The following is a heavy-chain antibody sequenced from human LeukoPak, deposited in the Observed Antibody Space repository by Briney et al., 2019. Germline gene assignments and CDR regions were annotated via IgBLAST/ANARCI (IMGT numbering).Heavy chain of an antibody. V-gene: IGHV5-51*01. CDR1: GYSFTSYW. CDR2: IYPGDSDT. D-gene: IGHD3-22*01. Sequence: GESLKISCKGSGYSFTSYWIGWVRQMPGKGLEWMGIIYPGDSDTRYSPSFQGQVTISADKSISTAYLQWSSLKASDTAMYYCARHPDYYDSSGYFDYWGQGTLVTVSS. CDR3: ARHPDYYDSSGYFDY. J-gene: IGHJ4*02.